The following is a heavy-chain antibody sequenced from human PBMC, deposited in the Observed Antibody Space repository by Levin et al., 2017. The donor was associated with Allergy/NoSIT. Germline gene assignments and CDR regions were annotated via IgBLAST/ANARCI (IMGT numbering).Heavy chain of an antibody. CDR3: AKDRAGEYNWNYVGPFDY. D-gene: IGHD1-7*01. CDR2: LSHDAVNK. Sequence: GGSLRLSCAASGFTFDKYAMHWVRRTPGKGLQWVAVLSHDAVNKHYAESVKGRFTVSRDNSENTLDLEMTRLRTEDTGVYSCAKDRAGEYNWNYVGPFDYWGRGILVTVSP. V-gene: IGHV3-30*18. CDR1: GFTFDKYA. J-gene: IGHJ4*02.